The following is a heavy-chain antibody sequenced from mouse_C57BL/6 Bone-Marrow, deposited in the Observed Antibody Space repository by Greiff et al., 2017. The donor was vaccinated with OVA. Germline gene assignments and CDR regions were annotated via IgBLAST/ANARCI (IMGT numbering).Heavy chain of an antibody. J-gene: IGHJ2*01. Sequence: QVQLQQPGAELVKPGASVKMSCKASGYTFTSYWITWVKQRPGQGLEWIGDIYPGSGSTNYNEKFKSKATLTVDTSSSTAYMHLSSLTSEDSAVYYCAREGITTSYFGYWGQGTTLTVSS. CDR2: IYPGSGST. CDR1: GYTFTSYW. V-gene: IGHV1-55*01. D-gene: IGHD2-4*01. CDR3: AREGITTSYFGY.